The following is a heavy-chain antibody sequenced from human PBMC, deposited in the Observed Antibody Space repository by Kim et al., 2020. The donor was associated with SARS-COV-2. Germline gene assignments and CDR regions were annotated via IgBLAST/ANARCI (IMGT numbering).Heavy chain of an antibody. D-gene: IGHD6-19*01. CDR3: ARRVPLSSRSSSGWYDYYYGMDV. Sequence: SETLSLTCTVSGGSISSSSYYWGWIRQPPGKGLEWIGSIYYSGSTYYNPSLKSRVTISVDTSKNQFSLKLSSVTAADTAVYYCARRVPLSSRSSSGWYDYYYGMDVWGKGTTVTVSS. CDR1: GGSISSSSYY. CDR2: IYYSGST. J-gene: IGHJ6*04. V-gene: IGHV4-39*01.